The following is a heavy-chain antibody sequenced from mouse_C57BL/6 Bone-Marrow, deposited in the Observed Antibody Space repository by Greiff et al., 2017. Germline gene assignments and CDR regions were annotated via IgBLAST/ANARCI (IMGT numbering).Heavy chain of an antibody. Sequence: VQLQQSGAELVRPGASVKLSCTASGFNIKDDYMHWVKQRPEQGLEWIGWIDPETGDTAYASKFQGKATITADTSSNTAYLQLSSLTSEDTAVYYCTTDSSGYGYWGQGTTLTVSS. CDR2: IDPETGDT. J-gene: IGHJ2*01. CDR3: TTDSSGYGY. CDR1: GFNIKDDY. V-gene: IGHV14-4*01. D-gene: IGHD3-2*02.